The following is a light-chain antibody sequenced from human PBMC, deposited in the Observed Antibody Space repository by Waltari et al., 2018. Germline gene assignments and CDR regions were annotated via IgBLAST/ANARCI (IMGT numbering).Light chain of an antibody. J-gene: IGKJ4*01. Sequence: DIQMTQSPSTLSASVGDRVTITCRASQSISSWLAWYQQKPGRAPKLLIYKASSLESGVPSRLRGSGSGTEFTLTISSLQPDDFATYFCQHYNSYPFTFGGGTKVEI. CDR2: KAS. CDR3: QHYNSYPFT. V-gene: IGKV1-5*03. CDR1: QSISSW.